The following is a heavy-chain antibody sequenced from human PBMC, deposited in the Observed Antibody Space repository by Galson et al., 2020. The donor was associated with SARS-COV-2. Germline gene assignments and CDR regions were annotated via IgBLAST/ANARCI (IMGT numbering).Heavy chain of an antibody. CDR2: IYYSGSA. CDR1: GGSISSGGYY. CDR3: ARSVPGSYYYYGLDV. V-gene: IGHV4-31*03. Sequence: SETLSLTCTVSGGSISSGGYYWSWIRQHPGKGLEWIGYIYYSGSAYYNPSLRSRVTISVDTSKNQFSLKLSSVTAADTAMYYCARSVPGSYYYYGLDVWGQGTTVTVSS. J-gene: IGHJ6*02.